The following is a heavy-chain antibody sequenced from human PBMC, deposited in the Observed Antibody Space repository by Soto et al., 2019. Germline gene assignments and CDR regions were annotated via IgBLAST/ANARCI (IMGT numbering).Heavy chain of an antibody. V-gene: IGHV3-23*01. CDR1: GFTFSSYG. D-gene: IGHD5-18*01. CDR2: ISGSGGST. Sequence: PGGSLRLSCAAPGFTFSSYGMSWVRQAPGEGLEWVSGISGSGGSTYYADSVKGRFTISRDNSKNTLYLQMYSLRAEDTAVYYCAKTGPGSSYGYYFDSWGQGTLVTVS. CDR3: AKTGPGSSYGYYFDS. J-gene: IGHJ4*02.